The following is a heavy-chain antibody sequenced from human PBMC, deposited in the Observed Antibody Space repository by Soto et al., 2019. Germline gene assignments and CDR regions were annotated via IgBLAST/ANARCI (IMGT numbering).Heavy chain of an antibody. CDR2: IYYSGST. CDR3: AREAAAARFDP. J-gene: IGHJ5*02. V-gene: IGHV4-59*01. CDR1: GGSISSYY. Sequence: PSETLSLTCTVSGGSISSYYWSWIRQPPGKGLEWIGYIYYSGSTNYNPSLKSRVTISVDTSKNQFSLKLSSVTAADTAVYYCAREAAAARFDPWGQGTLVPVSS. D-gene: IGHD6-13*01.